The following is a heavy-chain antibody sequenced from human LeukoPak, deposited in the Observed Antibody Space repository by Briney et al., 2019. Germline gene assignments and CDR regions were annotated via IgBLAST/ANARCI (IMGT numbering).Heavy chain of an antibody. CDR3: ARVLPTIFDY. D-gene: IGHD3-3*01. CDR1: SGSISSSLHY. Sequence: WDPLSLTCTVSSGSISSSLHYWGWIRQPPGKGLEWIGNVYYSGSTSYNPSLQSRVTIAVDMSKNQFSLKVTSVTARDTAVYYCARVLPTIFDYWGQGILVTLSS. J-gene: IGHJ4*02. V-gene: IGHV4-39*02. CDR2: VYYSGST.